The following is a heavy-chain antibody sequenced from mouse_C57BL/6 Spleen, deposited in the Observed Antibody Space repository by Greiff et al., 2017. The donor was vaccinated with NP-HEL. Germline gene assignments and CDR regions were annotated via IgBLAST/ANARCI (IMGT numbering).Heavy chain of an antibody. Sequence: QVQLQQSGPELVKPGASVKISCKASGYAFSSSWMTWVKQRPGKGLEWIGRIYPGDGDTNYNGKFKGKATLTADKSSSTAYMQLSSMTSEDSAVYFCARTINTVVAGFDYWGQGTTLTVSS. CDR2: IYPGDGDT. J-gene: IGHJ2*01. V-gene: IGHV1-82*01. CDR1: GYAFSSSW. CDR3: ARTINTVVAGFDY. D-gene: IGHD1-1*01.